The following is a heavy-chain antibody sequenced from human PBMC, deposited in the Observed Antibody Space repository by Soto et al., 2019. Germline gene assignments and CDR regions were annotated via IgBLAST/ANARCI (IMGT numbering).Heavy chain of an antibody. Sequence: GPSVNGACKASGYTFTGYYTHWVRQAPGQGLEWMGWINPNSGGTNYAQKFQGRVTMTRDTSISTAYMELSRLRSDDTAVYYCARKALPYNWCDPCGQRTRVIVSS. CDR1: GYTFTGYY. D-gene: IGHD1-26*01. CDR2: INPNSGGT. J-gene: IGHJ5*02. V-gene: IGHV1-2*02. CDR3: ARKALPYNWCDP.